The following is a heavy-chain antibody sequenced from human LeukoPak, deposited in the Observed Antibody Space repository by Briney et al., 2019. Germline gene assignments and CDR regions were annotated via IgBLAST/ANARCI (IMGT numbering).Heavy chain of an antibody. D-gene: IGHD3-10*01. CDR1: SGSFSGYY. V-gene: IGHV4-34*01. Sequence: SETLSLTCAVYSGSFSGYYWSWMPQPPGQGREGIGKINHSGSTNYNASLKSRVTISVDTSKNQFSLKLSSVTAADTAVYYCARRRMVRGVWKYYFDYWGQGTLVTVSS. CDR3: ARRRMVRGVWKYYFDY. CDR2: INHSGST. J-gene: IGHJ4*02.